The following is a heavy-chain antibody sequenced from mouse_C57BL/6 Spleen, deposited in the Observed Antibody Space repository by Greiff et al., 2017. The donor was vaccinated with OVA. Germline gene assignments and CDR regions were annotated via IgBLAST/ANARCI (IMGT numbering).Heavy chain of an antibody. CDR2: IYPGSGST. Sequence: QVQLQQPGAELVKPGASVKMSCKASGYTFTSYWITWVKQRPGQGLEWIGDIYPGSGSTNYNEKFKSKATLTVDTSSSTPYLQLSSLTSEDSAVFYCARRIRDMTTTVVAHWYFDVWGTGTTVTVSS. D-gene: IGHD1-1*01. V-gene: IGHV1-55*01. CDR3: ARRIRDMTTTVVAHWYFDV. J-gene: IGHJ1*03. CDR1: GYTFTSYW.